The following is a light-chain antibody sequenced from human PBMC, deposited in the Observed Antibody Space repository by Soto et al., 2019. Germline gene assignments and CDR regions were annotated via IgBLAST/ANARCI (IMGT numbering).Light chain of an antibody. V-gene: IGKV3-15*01. J-gene: IGKJ5*01. CDR3: QQYNNWPPIT. CDR2: GAS. Sequence: EIVLTQSPGTLSLSPGARAPLSCRASQSVSSGYLAWYQQKPGQAPRLLIYGASSRATGIPGRFSGSGSGTEFTLTISSLQSEDFAVYYCQQYNNWPPITFGQGTRL. CDR1: QSVSSGY.